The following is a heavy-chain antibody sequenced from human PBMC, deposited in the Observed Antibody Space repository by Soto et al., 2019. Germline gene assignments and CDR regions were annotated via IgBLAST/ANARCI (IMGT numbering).Heavy chain of an antibody. CDR3: AGDSGIPGQLWYFDI. CDR2: VNPKRGGT. V-gene: IGHV1-2*02. J-gene: IGHJ2*01. CDR1: GYTFSDYF. Sequence: QAQLVQSGTEVKKPGASVRVSCKTYGYTFSDYFLHWVRQAPGQGPEWMGFVNPKRGGTQYAQKLQGGVSMTRDTSINTVYMHLSGLTSDDTAVYFCAGDSGIPGQLWYFDIWGRGTLVTVSS.